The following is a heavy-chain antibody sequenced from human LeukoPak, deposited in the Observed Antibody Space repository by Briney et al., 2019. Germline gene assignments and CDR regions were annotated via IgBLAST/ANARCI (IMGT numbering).Heavy chain of an antibody. D-gene: IGHD1-14*01. Sequence: GGSLRLSCAASGFTFSSYWMHWVRQAQGKGLVWVSRINTDGSSTSYADSVKGRFTISRDNAKNTLYLQMNSLRAEDTAVYYCARVRFPEGFDPWGQGTLVTVSS. J-gene: IGHJ5*02. CDR1: GFTFSSYW. CDR3: ARVRFPEGFDP. V-gene: IGHV3-74*01. CDR2: INTDGSST.